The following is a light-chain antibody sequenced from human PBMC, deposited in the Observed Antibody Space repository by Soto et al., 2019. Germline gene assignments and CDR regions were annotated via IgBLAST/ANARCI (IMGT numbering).Light chain of an antibody. CDR2: WAS. CDR1: QSVLDNSTNKSY. Sequence: VLTQSPSSLAVSLGERATVNCRSSQSVLDNSTNKSYLAWYQKKPGHPPKLLVHWASVREAGVPDRFSGGGSGTDFTLTISSLQAEDVAVYSCQQYYTTPQTFGQGTQLEIK. V-gene: IGKV4-1*01. CDR3: QQYYTTPQT. J-gene: IGKJ2*01.